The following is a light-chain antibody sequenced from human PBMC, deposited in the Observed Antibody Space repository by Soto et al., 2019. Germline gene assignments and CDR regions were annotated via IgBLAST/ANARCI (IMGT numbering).Light chain of an antibody. V-gene: IGLV2-8*01. CDR1: SSDIGGYNY. J-gene: IGLJ1*01. CDR2: DVT. CDR3: SSYAGSNNLV. Sequence: QSVLTQPPSASGSPGQSVSISCTGTSSDIGGYNYVSWYQQYPGMPPKLMIYDVTKRPSGVPDRFSGSKSGNTASLTVSGLQPEDEADYYCSSYAGSNNLVFGTGTKLTVL.